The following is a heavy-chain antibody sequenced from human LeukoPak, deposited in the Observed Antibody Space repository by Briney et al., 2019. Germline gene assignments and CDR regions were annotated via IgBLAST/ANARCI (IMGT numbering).Heavy chain of an antibody. CDR1: GGSISSGGYS. Sequence: SQTLSLTCAVSGGSISSGGYSWSWIRQPPGKGLEWIGYIYHSGSTYYNPSLKSRVTISVDRSKNQFSLKLSSVTAADTAVYYCARGARVRGVIITYYYYGMDVWGQGTTVTVSS. CDR2: IYHSGST. J-gene: IGHJ6*02. V-gene: IGHV4-30-2*01. D-gene: IGHD3-10*01. CDR3: ARGARVRGVIITYYYYGMDV.